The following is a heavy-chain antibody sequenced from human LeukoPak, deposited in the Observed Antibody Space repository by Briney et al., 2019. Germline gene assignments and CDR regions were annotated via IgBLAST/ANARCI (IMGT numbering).Heavy chain of an antibody. D-gene: IGHD4-17*01. CDR2: ISPNTGGT. V-gene: IGHV1-2*02. Sequence: ASVKVSCKASGYTFTDYYMHWVRQAPGQGLEWMGWISPNTGGTNYAQKFEGRVTVTRDTSIRTAYMELSRLTSDDTAVYYCARDTKTTVTTAGYWGQGTLVTVSS. CDR3: ARDTKTTVTTAGY. J-gene: IGHJ4*02. CDR1: GYTFTDYY.